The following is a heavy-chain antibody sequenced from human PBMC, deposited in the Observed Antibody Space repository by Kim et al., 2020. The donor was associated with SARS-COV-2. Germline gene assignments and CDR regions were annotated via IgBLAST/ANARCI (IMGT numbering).Heavy chain of an antibody. V-gene: IGHV4-59*09. CDR3: ARGYMTLYYFDY. D-gene: IGHD1-20*01. J-gene: IGHJ4*02. Sequence: NYNPSLKSRVTISVDTYKNQFSLKLSSVTAADTAVYYCARGYMTLYYFDYWGQGTLVTVSS.